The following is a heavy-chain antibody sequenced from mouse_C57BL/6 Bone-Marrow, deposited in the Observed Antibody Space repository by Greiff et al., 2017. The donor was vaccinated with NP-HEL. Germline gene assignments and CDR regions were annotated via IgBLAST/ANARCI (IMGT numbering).Heavy chain of an antibody. CDR1: GFTFSSYT. Sequence: DVKLVESGGGLVKPGGSLKLSCAASGFTFSSYTMSWVRQTPEKRLEWVATISGGGGNTYYPDSVKGRFTISRDNAKNTLYLQMSSLRSEDTALYYCARHYYYGSLFDYWGQGTTLTVSS. CDR3: ARHYYYGSLFDY. D-gene: IGHD1-1*01. J-gene: IGHJ2*01. V-gene: IGHV5-9*01. CDR2: ISGGGGNT.